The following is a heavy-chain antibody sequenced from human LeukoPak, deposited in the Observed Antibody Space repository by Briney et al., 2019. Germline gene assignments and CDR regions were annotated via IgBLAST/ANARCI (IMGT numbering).Heavy chain of an antibody. D-gene: IGHD1-26*01. J-gene: IGHJ4*02. CDR3: ARADSGTYSINY. CDR2: MIPNSGDT. Sequence: ASVKVSCKASGYTFTGYNIHWVRQAPGQGLEWMGWMIPNSGDTNTAQKFQGRVAMTRDTSINTAYMELTGLRSDDTAIYYCARADSGTYSINYWGQGTLVTVFS. CDR1: GYTFTGYN. V-gene: IGHV1-2*02.